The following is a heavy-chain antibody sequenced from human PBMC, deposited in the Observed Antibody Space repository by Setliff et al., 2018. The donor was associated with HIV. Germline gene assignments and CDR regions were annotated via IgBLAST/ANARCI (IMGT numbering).Heavy chain of an antibody. V-gene: IGHV4-59*12. D-gene: IGHD6-19*01. J-gene: IGHJ6*02. CDR2: IDYTGRT. CDR3: ARGAIAVAGISYYYYGMDV. Sequence: SETLSLTCTVSGGSINNYYWGWIRQPPGKGLEWVGFIDYTGRTSYNPSLKSRVTISAATSKNQFSLKLSSVTAADTAVYYCARGAIAVAGISYYYYGMDVWGQGTTVTVSS. CDR1: GGSINNYY.